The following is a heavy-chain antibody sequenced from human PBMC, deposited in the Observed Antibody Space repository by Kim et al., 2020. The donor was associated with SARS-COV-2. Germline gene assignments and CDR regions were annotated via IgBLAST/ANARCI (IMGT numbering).Heavy chain of an antibody. CDR3: ARSGNWGQAFDI. J-gene: IGHJ3*02. Sequence: TDYADYVKGRVTISRDNAKNTIYLQMNSLRVEDTAVYYCARSGNWGQAFDIWGKGTMITVS. CDR2: T. D-gene: IGHD7-27*01. V-gene: IGHV3-74*01.